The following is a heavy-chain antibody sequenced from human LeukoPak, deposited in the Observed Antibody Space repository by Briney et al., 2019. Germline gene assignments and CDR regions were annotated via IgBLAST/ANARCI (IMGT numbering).Heavy chain of an antibody. D-gene: IGHD6-19*01. Sequence: SETLSLTCGVSGGSISSTNWWSWVRQPPGQGLEWIGEVSLTGETNYNPSLKSRVTISVDTSKNQFSLKLSSVTAADTAVYYCATGDQWLEYYFDYWGQGTLVTVSS. CDR1: GGSISSTNW. CDR2: VSLTGET. J-gene: IGHJ4*02. V-gene: IGHV4-4*02. CDR3: ATGDQWLEYYFDY.